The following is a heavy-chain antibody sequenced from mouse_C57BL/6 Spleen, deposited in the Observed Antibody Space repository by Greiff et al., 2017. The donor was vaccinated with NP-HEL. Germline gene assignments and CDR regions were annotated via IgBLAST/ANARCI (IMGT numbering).Heavy chain of an antibody. CDR2: IDPSDSDT. CDR3: ALATIITFDY. CDR1: GYTFTSYW. D-gene: IGHD2-4*01. J-gene: IGHJ2*01. V-gene: IGHV1-52*01. Sequence: VQLQQPGAELVRPGSSVKLSCKASGYTFTSYWMQWVKQRPIQGLEWIGNIDPSDSDTHYNQKFKGKATLTADKSSSTAYMQLSSLTSADYAVSICALATIITFDYWGQGTTLTVSS.